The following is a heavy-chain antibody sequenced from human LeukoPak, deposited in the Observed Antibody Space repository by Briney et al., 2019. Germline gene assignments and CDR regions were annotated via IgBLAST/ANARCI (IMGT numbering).Heavy chain of an antibody. Sequence: GGSLRLSCAASGFTFSSYAMNWVRQAPGKGLEWVSSISGGAGSTSYADSVKGRFTMSRDNSKNTLYLQMNSLRAEDTAVYYCAKDGGYGSGSYYPDYWGQGTLVTVSS. D-gene: IGHD3-10*01. CDR1: GFTFSSYA. J-gene: IGHJ4*02. V-gene: IGHV3-23*01. CDR3: AKDGGYGSGSYYPDY. CDR2: ISGGAGST.